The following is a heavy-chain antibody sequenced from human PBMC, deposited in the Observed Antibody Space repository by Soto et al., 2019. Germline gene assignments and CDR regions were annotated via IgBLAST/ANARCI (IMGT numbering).Heavy chain of an antibody. D-gene: IGHD2-15*01. CDR2: IGTAGDT. CDR1: GFTFSSYD. J-gene: IGHJ3*02. Sequence: PGGSLRLSCAASGFTFSSYDMHWVRQATGKGLEWVSAIGTAGDTYYPGSVKGRFTISRENAKNSLYLQMNSLRAGDTAVYYCARVGSKGTFDIWGQGTMVTVSS. V-gene: IGHV3-13*01. CDR3: ARVGSKGTFDI.